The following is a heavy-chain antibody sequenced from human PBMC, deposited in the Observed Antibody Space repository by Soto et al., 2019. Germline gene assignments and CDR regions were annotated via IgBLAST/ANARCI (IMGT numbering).Heavy chain of an antibody. CDR2: INHSGST. D-gene: IGHD3-22*01. CDR1: GGSFSGYY. J-gene: IGHJ4*02. CDR3: ARGPGSYYYDSSGYYDY. Sequence: SETLSLTCAVYGGSFSGYYWSWIRQPPGKGLEWIGEINHSGSTDYNPSLKSRVTISVDTSKNQFSLKLSSVTAADTAVYYCARGPGSYYYDSSGYYDYWGQGTLVTVSS. V-gene: IGHV4-34*01.